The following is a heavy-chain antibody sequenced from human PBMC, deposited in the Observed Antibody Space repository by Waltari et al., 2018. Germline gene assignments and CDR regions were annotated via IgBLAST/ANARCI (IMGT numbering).Heavy chain of an antibody. CDR1: GYTFTGYY. J-gene: IGHJ2*01. V-gene: IGHV1-2*06. CDR2: INPNSGGT. D-gene: IGHD6-13*01. CDR3: ARGSSSWTGWYFDL. Sequence: QVQLVQSGAEVKKPGASVTVSCKASGYTFTGYYMPWVRQAPGQGLEWMGRINPNSGGTNYAQKFQGRVTMTRDTSISTAYMELSRLRSDDTAVYYCARGSSSWTGWYFDLWGRGTLVTVSS.